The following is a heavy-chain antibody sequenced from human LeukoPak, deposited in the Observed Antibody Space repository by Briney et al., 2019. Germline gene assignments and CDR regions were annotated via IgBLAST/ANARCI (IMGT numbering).Heavy chain of an antibody. CDR2: INHSGST. D-gene: IGHD3-22*01. V-gene: IGHV4-34*01. J-gene: IGHJ3*02. CDR3: ARLGFTMIVVDAFDI. CDR1: GGSFSGYY. Sequence: SETLSLTCAVYGGSFSGYYWSWIRQPPGKGLEWIGEINHSGSTNYNPSLKSRVTISVDTSKNQFSLKLSSVTAADTAVYYCARLGFTMIVVDAFDIWGQGTMVTVSS.